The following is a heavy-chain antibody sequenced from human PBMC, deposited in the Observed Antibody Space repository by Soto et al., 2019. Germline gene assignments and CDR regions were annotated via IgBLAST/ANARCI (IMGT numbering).Heavy chain of an antibody. CDR1: GFSLSTSGVG. Sequence: QITLKESGPTLVKPTQTLTLTCTFSGFSLSTSGVGVGWIRQPPGKALEWLALIYWDDDKRYSPSLKSRLTLPKDTSNNQVVLTKTNMDPVDTATYYCAHSYDFDWSGYYYYGMDVWGQGTTVTVSS. CDR2: IYWDDDK. D-gene: IGHD3-9*01. V-gene: IGHV2-5*02. J-gene: IGHJ6*02. CDR3: AHSYDFDWSGYYYYGMDV.